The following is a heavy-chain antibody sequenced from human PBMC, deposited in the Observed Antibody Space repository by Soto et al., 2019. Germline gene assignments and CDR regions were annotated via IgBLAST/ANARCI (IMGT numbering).Heavy chain of an antibody. CDR1: GFPFNCYG. CDR3: ARDRVGYCISTSCYFLDYYYGMDV. CDR2: IWYDESKQ. Sequence: SLRLSCAASGFPFNCYGMHCVLQAPGQGLEWVAVIWYDESKQYYADTGQGQFTISRDNSKNKQYLKMNRLKAENTAVYNYARDRVGYCISTSCYFLDYYYGMDVWGQGT. J-gene: IGHJ6*02. V-gene: IGHV3-33*01. D-gene: IGHD2-2*01.